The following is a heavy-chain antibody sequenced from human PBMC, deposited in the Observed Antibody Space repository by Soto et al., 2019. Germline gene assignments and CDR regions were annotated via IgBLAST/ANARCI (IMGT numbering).Heavy chain of an antibody. V-gene: IGHV6-1*01. CDR2: TYYRSKWYN. J-gene: IGHJ5*02. Sequence: SQTLSLTCAIPGDSVSSNSAAWNWIRQSPSRGLEWLGRTYYRSKWYNDYAVSVKSRITINPDTSKNQFSLQLNSVTPKDTAVYYCARHHGSGWYGNWFDPWGQGTLVTVSS. D-gene: IGHD6-19*01. CDR1: GDSVSSNSAA. CDR3: ARHHGSGWYGNWFDP.